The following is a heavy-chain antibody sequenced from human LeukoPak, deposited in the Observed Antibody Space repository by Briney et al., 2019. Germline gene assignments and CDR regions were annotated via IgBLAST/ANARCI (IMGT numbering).Heavy chain of an antibody. V-gene: IGHV6-1*01. CDR3: ARASVGATTRYYYYYMDV. CDR1: GDSVSSNSAA. Sequence: SQTLSLTCAISGDSVSSNSAAWNWIRRSPSRGLEWLGRTYYRSKWYNDYAVSVKSRITINPDTSKNQFSLQLNSVTPEDTAVYYCARASVGATTRYYYYYMDVWGKGTTVTVSS. CDR2: TYYRSKWYN. J-gene: IGHJ6*03. D-gene: IGHD1-26*01.